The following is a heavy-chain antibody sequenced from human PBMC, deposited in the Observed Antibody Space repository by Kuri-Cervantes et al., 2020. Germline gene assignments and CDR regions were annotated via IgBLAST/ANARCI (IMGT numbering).Heavy chain of an antibody. D-gene: IGHD2-15*01. V-gene: IGHV3-48*04. Sequence: GESLKISCAASGFTFGGYSINWVRQVPGKGLEWVAYIRFSSSNIYYADSVKGRFTISRDNAKNSVSLQMDSLRAEDTAVYYCASSEWGYCSGGSCYSYWGQGTLVTVSS. CDR3: ASSEWGYCSGGSCYSY. J-gene: IGHJ4*02. CDR1: GFTFGGYS. CDR2: IRFSSSNI.